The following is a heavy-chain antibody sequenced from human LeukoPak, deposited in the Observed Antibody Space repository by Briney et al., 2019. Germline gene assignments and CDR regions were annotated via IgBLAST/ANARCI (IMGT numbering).Heavy chain of an antibody. CDR3: AKVVVQLWLSYNWFDP. J-gene: IGHJ5*02. V-gene: IGHV3-7*01. D-gene: IGHD5-18*01. CDR1: GFTFSSYW. CDR2: IKQDGSEK. Sequence: GGSLRLSCAASGFTFSSYWMSWVRQAPGKGLEWVANIKQDGSEKYYVDSVKGRFTISRDNAKNSLYLQMNSLRAEDTAVYYCAKVVVQLWLSYNWFDPWGQGTLVTVSS.